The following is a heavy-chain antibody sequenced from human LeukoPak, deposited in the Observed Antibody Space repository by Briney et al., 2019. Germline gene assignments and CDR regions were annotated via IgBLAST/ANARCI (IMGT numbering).Heavy chain of an antibody. V-gene: IGHV1-46*01. CDR3: ARGQQLPRNWFDP. D-gene: IGHD6-13*01. Sequence: ASVKVSCKASGYTFTSYYMHWVRQAPGQGLEWMGIINPSGGSTSYAQKFQGRVTMTRDTSISTAYMELSRLRSDDTAVYYCARGQQLPRNWFDPWGQGTLVTVSS. J-gene: IGHJ5*02. CDR1: GYTFTSYY. CDR2: INPSGGST.